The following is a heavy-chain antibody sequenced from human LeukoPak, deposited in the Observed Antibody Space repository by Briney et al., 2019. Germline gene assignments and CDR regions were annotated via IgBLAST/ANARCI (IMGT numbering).Heavy chain of an antibody. Sequence: GGSLRLSCTASGFTYSHYGMHWVRQAPGKGLEWVAVVWSDGTEKYYADAVKGRFTISRDNSRNTLYLQMNSLRGEDTAVYYCAKDAQRGFDYSNSLEYWGQGTLVTVSS. V-gene: IGHV3-33*06. D-gene: IGHD4-11*01. J-gene: IGHJ4*02. CDR2: VWSDGTEK. CDR3: AKDAQRGFDYSNSLEY. CDR1: GFTYSHYG.